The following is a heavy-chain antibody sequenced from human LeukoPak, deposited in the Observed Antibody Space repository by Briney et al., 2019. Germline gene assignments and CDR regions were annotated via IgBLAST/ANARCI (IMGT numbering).Heavy chain of an antibody. V-gene: IGHV3-21*01. J-gene: IGHJ3*02. Sequence: GGSLRLSCAASGFTFSSYSMNWVRQAPGKGLEWVSSISSSSSYIYYADSVKGRFTISRDNAKNSLYLQMNSLRAEDTAVYYCARQYCSGGSCYPSAFDIWDQGTMVTVSS. CDR3: ARQYCSGGSCYPSAFDI. CDR2: ISSSSSYI. D-gene: IGHD2-15*01. CDR1: GFTFSSYS.